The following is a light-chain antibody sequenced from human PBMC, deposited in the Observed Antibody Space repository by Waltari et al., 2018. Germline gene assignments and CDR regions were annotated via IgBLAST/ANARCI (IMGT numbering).Light chain of an antibody. CDR1: QSVSSN. V-gene: IGKV3-11*01. CDR3: QQHSDWPLT. Sequence: DIVLTQSPATLSLSPGERATLSGRASQSVSSNLAWYQQKPGQAPRLLIYAASNRATGISARFSGSGSGTDFTLTISSLEPEDFAVYYCQQHSDWPLTFGGGTKVEIK. J-gene: IGKJ4*01. CDR2: AAS.